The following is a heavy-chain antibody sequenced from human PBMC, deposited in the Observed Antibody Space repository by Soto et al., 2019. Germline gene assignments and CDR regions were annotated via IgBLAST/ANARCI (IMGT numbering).Heavy chain of an antibody. CDR1: GFTFSSYW. J-gene: IGHJ6*03. V-gene: IGHV3-7*01. D-gene: IGHD3-9*01. CDR3: ARDQGTYYDILTGYRPYYYYMDV. Sequence: GGSLRLSCAASGFTFSSYWMSWVRQAPGKGLEWVANIKQDGSEKYYVDSVKGRFTISRDNAKNSLYLQMNSLRAEDTAVYYCARDQGTYYDILTGYRPYYYYMDVWGKGTTVTVSS. CDR2: IKQDGSEK.